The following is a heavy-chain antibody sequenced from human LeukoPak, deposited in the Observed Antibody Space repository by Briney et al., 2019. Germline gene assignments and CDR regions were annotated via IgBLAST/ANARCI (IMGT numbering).Heavy chain of an antibody. CDR3: ARDYDFTGDY. D-gene: IGHD3-3*01. V-gene: IGHV3-48*04. J-gene: IGHJ4*02. CDR2: ISSSGSTI. CDR1: GFTVSSNY. Sequence: GALRLSCAASGFTVSSNYMSWVRQAPGKGLEWVSYISSSGSTIYYADSVKGRFTISRDNAKNSLYLQMNSLRAEDTAVYYCARDYDFTGDYWGQGTLVTVSS.